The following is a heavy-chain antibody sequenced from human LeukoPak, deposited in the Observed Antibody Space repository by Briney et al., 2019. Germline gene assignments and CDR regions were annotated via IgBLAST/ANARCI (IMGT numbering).Heavy chain of an antibody. CDR2: ISAYNGNT. CDR1: GYTFTSYG. CDR3: ARTIPGIAEFNWFDP. Sequence: ASVKVSCKASGYTFTSYGISWVRQAPGQGLEWMGWISAYNGNTNYAQKLQGRVTMTTDTSTSTAYMELRSLRSDDTAVYYCARTIPGIAEFNWFDPWGQGTLVTVSS. D-gene: IGHD6-13*01. J-gene: IGHJ5*02. V-gene: IGHV1-18*01.